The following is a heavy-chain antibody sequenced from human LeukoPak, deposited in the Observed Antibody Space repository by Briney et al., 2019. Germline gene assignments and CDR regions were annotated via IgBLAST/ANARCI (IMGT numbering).Heavy chain of an antibody. J-gene: IGHJ5*02. CDR2: IYYRGST. D-gene: IGHD2-2*01. Sequence: PSETLSLTCTVSGGSISSSSYYWGWIRQPPGKGLEWIGSIYYRGSTYYNPSLKSRVTISVDTSKNQFSLKLSSVTAADTAVYYCARLTGYCSSTSCENWFDPWGQGTLVTVSS. V-gene: IGHV4-39*01. CDR1: GGSISSSSYY. CDR3: ARLTGYCSSTSCENWFDP.